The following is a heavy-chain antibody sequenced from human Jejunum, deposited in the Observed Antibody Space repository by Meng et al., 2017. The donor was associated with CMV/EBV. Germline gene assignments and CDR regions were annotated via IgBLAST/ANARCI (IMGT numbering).Heavy chain of an antibody. D-gene: IGHD6-19*01. CDR2: IRYDGTVQ. J-gene: IGHJ4*02. Sequence: QVPLVDSGGGVVQPGWPRRLSLAASGFTFSIYCMHWVRQAPGKGLEWVAFIRYDGTVQNYADSVKGRFTSSRDNSWNMLSLEMNSLRPEDTAVYYCAKVGFGWYSIDYWGQGTLVTVSS. CDR1: GFTFSIYC. CDR3: AKVGFGWYSIDY. V-gene: IGHV3-30*02.